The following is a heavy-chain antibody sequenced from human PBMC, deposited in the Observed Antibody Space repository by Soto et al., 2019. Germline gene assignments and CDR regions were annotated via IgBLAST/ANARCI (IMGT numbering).Heavy chain of an antibody. D-gene: IGHD2-8*02. CDR1: VDSINRYF. Sequence: SSETLSLTCSFSVDSINRYFWSWIRQSPGKGLEWIGYVYYSGITKYNSALKSRVSMSVDTAKNQFSLKLTSVTAADTAVYYCARDKITGLFDYWGQGTLVTVSS. CDR3: ARDKITGLFDY. V-gene: IGHV4-59*12. J-gene: IGHJ4*02. CDR2: VYYSGIT.